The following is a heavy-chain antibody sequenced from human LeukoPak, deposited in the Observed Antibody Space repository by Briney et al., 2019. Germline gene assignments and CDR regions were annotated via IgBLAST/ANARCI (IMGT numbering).Heavy chain of an antibody. CDR1: GFTFSSYS. V-gene: IGHV3-21*06. CDR2: ISSSSSYI. Sequence: GGSLRLSCAASGFTFSSYSMNWVRQAPGKGLGWVSSISSSSSYIYYADSVKGRFTISRDNAKNSLYLQMNSLRAEDTAVYYCARSPKESNLPEYYYDSSGYYRLAWGQGTLVTVSS. J-gene: IGHJ5*02. CDR3: ARSPKESNLPEYYYDSSGYYRLA. D-gene: IGHD3-22*01.